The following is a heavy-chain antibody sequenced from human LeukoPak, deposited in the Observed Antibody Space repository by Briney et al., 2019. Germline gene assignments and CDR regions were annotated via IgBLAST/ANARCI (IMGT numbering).Heavy chain of an antibody. D-gene: IGHD3-10*01. J-gene: IGHJ4*02. CDR2: ISGSGGTT. V-gene: IGHV3-23*01. CDR3: ARGGSVFAYFFDY. CDR1: GFIFSNYA. Sequence: GGSLRLSCAASGFIFSNYAMTWARLTPGKGLEWVSAISGSGGTTYYAASVKGRFTISRDSSTNTLYLQLCSLRAEDTAIYYCARGGSVFAYFFDYWGQGTLVTVSS.